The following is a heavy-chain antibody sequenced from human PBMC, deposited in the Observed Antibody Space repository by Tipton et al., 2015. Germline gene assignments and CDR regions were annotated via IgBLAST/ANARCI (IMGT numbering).Heavy chain of an antibody. Sequence: SLRLSCGGSGFNFNNYAMHWVRRAPGKGLEWVSGISWNSDSVDYADSVKGRFTISRDTAKNSLFLQMNSLRVEDTAVYYCARSGGYGWDYWGQGALVTVSS. CDR3: ARSGGYGWDY. CDR2: ISWNSDSV. J-gene: IGHJ4*02. V-gene: IGHV3-9*01. D-gene: IGHD5-12*01. CDR1: GFNFNNYA.